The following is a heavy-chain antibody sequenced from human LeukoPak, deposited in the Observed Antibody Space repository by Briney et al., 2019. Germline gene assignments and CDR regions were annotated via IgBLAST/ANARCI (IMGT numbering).Heavy chain of an antibody. D-gene: IGHD3-22*01. J-gene: IGHJ4*02. Sequence: GASVKVSCKASGYTFTSYYMHWVRQAPGQGLEWMGIINPSGGSTSYAQKFQGRVTMTRDMSTSTVYMELSSLRSEDTAVYYCARGAPDYYDSSGYYSTHDYWGQGTLVTVSS. CDR3: ARGAPDYYDSSGYYSTHDY. CDR1: GYTFTSYY. CDR2: INPSGGST. V-gene: IGHV1-46*01.